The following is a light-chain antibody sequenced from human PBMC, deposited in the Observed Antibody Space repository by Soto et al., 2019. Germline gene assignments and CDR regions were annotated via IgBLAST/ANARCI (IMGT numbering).Light chain of an antibody. CDR3: QSYDSSLSASV. V-gene: IGLV1-40*01. J-gene: IGLJ2*01. CDR1: SSNIGAGYD. Sequence: QSVLTQPSSLSGAPGQRVTISCTGSSSNIGAGYDVHWYQQLPGIAPKLLIYANSNRPSGVPDRFSGSKSGTSASLAITGLQAEDEADYYCQSYDSSLSASVFGGGTKLTVL. CDR2: ANS.